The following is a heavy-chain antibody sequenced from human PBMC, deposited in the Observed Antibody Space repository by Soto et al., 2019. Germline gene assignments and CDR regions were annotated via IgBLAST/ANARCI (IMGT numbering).Heavy chain of an antibody. Sequence: PGESLKISCKGSGYSFTSYWISWVRQMPGKGLEWMERIDPSDSYTNYSPSFQGHVTISADKSISTAYLQWSSLKASDTAMYYCARKTHFWSGYYSNSLYYYGMDVWGQGTTVTVSS. V-gene: IGHV5-10-1*01. CDR3: ARKTHFWSGYYSNSLYYYGMDV. J-gene: IGHJ6*02. D-gene: IGHD3-3*02. CDR1: GYSFTSYW. CDR2: IDPSDSYT.